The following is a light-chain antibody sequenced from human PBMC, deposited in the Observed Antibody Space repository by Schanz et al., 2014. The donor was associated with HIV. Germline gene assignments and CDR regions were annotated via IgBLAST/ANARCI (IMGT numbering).Light chain of an antibody. J-gene: IGKJ4*01. V-gene: IGKV1-9*01. Sequence: DIQMTQSPSSLSASVGDRGTITCRASQDISTYLPWYQQKPGKAPNLLIYAASTLHTGVPSGFRGSGSGTDFTLTIRNLQPEDFATYYCQQANSFPRITFGGGTKVEIK. CDR1: QDISTY. CDR2: AAS. CDR3: QQANSFPRIT.